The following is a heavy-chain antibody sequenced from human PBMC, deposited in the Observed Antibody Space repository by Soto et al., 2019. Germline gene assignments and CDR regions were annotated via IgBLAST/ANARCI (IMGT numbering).Heavy chain of an antibody. J-gene: IGHJ4*02. CDR2: INPSGGTT. CDR3: AIGLDIVVVVTTS. Sequence: QVQLVQSGAEVKRPGASVKVSCKASGYTFTSYYMHWVRQAPGQGLEWMGFINPSGGTTTYAQNFQGRVTMTRDTSTSTVYMEWSSLRSEDTAVYYCAIGLDIVVVVTTSWGQGTLVTVSS. CDR1: GYTFTSYY. D-gene: IGHD2-15*01. V-gene: IGHV1-46*01.